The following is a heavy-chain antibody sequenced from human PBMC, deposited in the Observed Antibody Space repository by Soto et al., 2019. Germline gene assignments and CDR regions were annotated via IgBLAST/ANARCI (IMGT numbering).Heavy chain of an antibody. Sequence: QVQLVQSGAEVKKPGSSVKVSCKASGGTFSSYTISWVRQAPGQGLEWMGRIIPILGIANYAQKFQGRVTINADKSTSTAYMELSSLRSEDTAVYYCARVTEGIVVVPERFPLHYYYYMDVWGKGTTVTVSS. V-gene: IGHV1-69*02. CDR3: ARVTEGIVVVPERFPLHYYYYMDV. J-gene: IGHJ6*03. CDR1: GGTFSSYT. D-gene: IGHD2-2*01. CDR2: IIPILGIA.